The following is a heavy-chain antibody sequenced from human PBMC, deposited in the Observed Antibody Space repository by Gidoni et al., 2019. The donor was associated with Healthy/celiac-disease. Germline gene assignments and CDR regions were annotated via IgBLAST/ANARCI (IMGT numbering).Heavy chain of an antibody. CDR2: ISGSGGST. J-gene: IGHJ4*02. CDR3: AKDWEIAVAGDYFDY. D-gene: IGHD6-19*01. Sequence: EVQLLESGGGLVQPGGSLRLSCAAPGFTFSSYAMSWVRQAPGKGLEWVSAISGSGGSTYYADSVKGRFTISRDNSKNTLYLQMNSLRAEDTAVYYCAKDWEIAVAGDYFDYWGQGTLVTVSS. V-gene: IGHV3-23*01. CDR1: GFTFSSYA.